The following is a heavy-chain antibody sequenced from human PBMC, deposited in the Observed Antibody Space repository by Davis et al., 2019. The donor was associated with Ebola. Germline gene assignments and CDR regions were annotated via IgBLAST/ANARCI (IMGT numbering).Heavy chain of an antibody. J-gene: IGHJ4*02. CDR1: EFTLNELA. CDR3: AIDLYTSGWYSFDY. D-gene: IGHD6-19*01. V-gene: IGHV1-24*01. Sequence: AASVKVSCKVSEFTLNELAMHWVRQAPGKGLEWMGGFDPEDGETHYAQKFQGRVTMTEDTSTDTAYMELSSLRSEDTAVYYCAIDLYTSGWYSFDYWGQGTLVTVSS. CDR2: FDPEDGET.